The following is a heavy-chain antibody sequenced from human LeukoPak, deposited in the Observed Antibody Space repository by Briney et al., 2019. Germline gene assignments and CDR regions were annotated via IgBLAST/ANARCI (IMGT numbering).Heavy chain of an antibody. Sequence: GGSLRLSCAASGFTFSSYSMNWVRQAPGKGLEWVSYISSSSSTIYYADPVKGRLTISRDNAKNSLYLQMNSLRAEDTAVYYFARERGSRLYYYYMDVWGKGTPVTVSS. CDR2: ISSSSSTI. V-gene: IGHV3-48*04. D-gene: IGHD2-2*01. CDR3: ARERGSRLYYYYMDV. J-gene: IGHJ6*03. CDR1: GFTFSSYS.